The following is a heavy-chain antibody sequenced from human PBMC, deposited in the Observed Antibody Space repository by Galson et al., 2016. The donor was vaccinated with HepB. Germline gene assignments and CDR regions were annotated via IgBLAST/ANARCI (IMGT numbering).Heavy chain of an antibody. D-gene: IGHD3-22*01. CDR2: IYYSGST. CDR3: ARGITMMVVEPDHWYFDL. Sequence: SETLSLTCTVSGGSISNYHWTWIRQPPGKGLEWIGHIYYSGSTKYNPSLKSRVTMSLDTSKNQFSLKLNSVTAADTAVYYCARGITMMVVEPDHWYFDLWGRGTLVTVSS. J-gene: IGHJ2*01. V-gene: IGHV4-59*01. CDR1: GGSISNYH.